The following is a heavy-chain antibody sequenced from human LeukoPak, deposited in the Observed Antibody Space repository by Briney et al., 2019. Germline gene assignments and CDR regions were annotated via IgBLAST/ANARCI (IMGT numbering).Heavy chain of an antibody. V-gene: IGHV1-46*01. D-gene: IGHD2-15*01. CDR3: ARVVENDAFDI. Sequence: ASVKVSCKASGYTFTSYYMHWVRQAPGQGLEWMGIINPSGGSTSYAQKSQGRVTMTRDTSTSTVYMELSSLRSEDTAVYYCARVVENDAFDIWGQGTMVTVSS. CDR2: INPSGGST. CDR1: GYTFTSYY. J-gene: IGHJ3*02.